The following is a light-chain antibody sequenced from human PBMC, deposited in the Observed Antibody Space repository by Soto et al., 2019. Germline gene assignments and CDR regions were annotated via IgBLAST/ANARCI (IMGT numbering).Light chain of an antibody. Sequence: DIVMTQSPDSLAVSLGERATINCKSSQSVLYSSNNKNYLAWYQQKPGQPPKLLIYWASTRESGVPDRFSGSGSGTDFTLTISSLQAEDVAVSYCQQCYNTPYTFGQGTKVDIK. CDR2: WAS. J-gene: IGKJ2*01. V-gene: IGKV4-1*01. CDR3: QQCYNTPYT. CDR1: QSVLYSSNNKNY.